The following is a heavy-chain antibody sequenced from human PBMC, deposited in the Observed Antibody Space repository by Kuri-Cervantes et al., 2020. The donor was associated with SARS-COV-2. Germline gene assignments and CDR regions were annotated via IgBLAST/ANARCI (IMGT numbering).Heavy chain of an antibody. V-gene: IGHV3-64*02. CDR2: ITSDGDTT. Sequence: ETLSLTCAASGFTFSTYRMHWIRQAPGKGLEYVSAITSDGDTTFYADSVKGRFTISRDNSKNTLYLQLGSLRAEDMAVYYCAKDVINGGQWLVGGFDYWGQGTLVTVSS. CDR3: AKDVINGGQWLVGGFDY. D-gene: IGHD6-19*01. CDR1: GFTFSTYR. J-gene: IGHJ4*02.